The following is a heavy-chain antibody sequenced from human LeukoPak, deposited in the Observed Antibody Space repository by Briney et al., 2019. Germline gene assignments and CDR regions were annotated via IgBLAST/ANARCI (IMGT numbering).Heavy chain of an antibody. CDR3: AKYNQRGGFQH. V-gene: IGHV3-43*02. Sequence: GGSLRLSCAASGFSFDDNAMYWVRQAPGKGLEWVSLISGDGATTFYADSVKGRFNISRDNSKSSLYLQMNSLRSEDSALYYCAKYNQRGGFQHWGQGTLVTVSS. J-gene: IGHJ1*01. D-gene: IGHD3-16*01. CDR2: ISGDGATT. CDR1: GFSFDDNA.